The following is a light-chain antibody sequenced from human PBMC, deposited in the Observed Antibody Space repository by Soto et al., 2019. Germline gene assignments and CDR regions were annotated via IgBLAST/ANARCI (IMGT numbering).Light chain of an antibody. CDR2: DAS. Sequence: DIQMTQSPSTLSASVGDRVTITCRASQTVDHWVAWYQQKPGKAPKFLIYDASILQSGVPSRFSGSGSGTEGTLSISGLQPDDFATYFCQRYNSNARTFGQGTRV. J-gene: IGKJ1*01. V-gene: IGKV1-5*01. CDR1: QTVDHW. CDR3: QRYNSNART.